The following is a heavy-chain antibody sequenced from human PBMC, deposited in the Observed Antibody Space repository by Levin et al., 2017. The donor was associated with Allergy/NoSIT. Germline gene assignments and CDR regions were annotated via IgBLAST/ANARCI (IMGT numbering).Heavy chain of an antibody. CDR3: ARSSMIVVETFDY. D-gene: IGHD3-22*01. CDR2: IIPIFGTA. CDR1: GGTFSSYA. Sequence: SVKVSCKASGGTFSSYAISWVRQAPGQGLEWMGGIIPIFGTANYAQKFQGRVTITADKSTSTAYMELSSLRSEDTAVYYCARSSMIVVETFDYWGQGTLVTVSS. J-gene: IGHJ4*02. V-gene: IGHV1-69*06.